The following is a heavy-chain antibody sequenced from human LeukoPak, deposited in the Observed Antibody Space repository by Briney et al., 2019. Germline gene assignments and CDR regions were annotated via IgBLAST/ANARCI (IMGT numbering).Heavy chain of an antibody. Sequence: ASVKVSCKASGYTFTSYGISWVPQAPGQGLEWMGWISAYNGNTNYAQKLQGRVTMTTDTSTSTAYMELRSLRSDDTAVYYCARSLVGVYGYTKGRFDYWGQGTLVTVSS. CDR2: ISAYNGNT. J-gene: IGHJ4*02. D-gene: IGHD5-24*01. CDR1: GYTFTSYG. CDR3: ARSLVGVYGYTKGRFDY. V-gene: IGHV1-18*01.